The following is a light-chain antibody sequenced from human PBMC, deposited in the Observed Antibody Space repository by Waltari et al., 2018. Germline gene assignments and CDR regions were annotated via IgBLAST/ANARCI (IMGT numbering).Light chain of an antibody. CDR2: HAS. V-gene: IGKV3-20*01. Sequence: EIVLTQSPGTLSLSPGERAPLPCRASESVGKYLAWYQQRPGQAPRLVMFHASNRATGIPDRFSGSGSGTDFSLTISRLEPEDFAVYYCQKYNRLPATFGQGTKVEIK. J-gene: IGKJ1*01. CDR3: QKYNRLPAT. CDR1: ESVGKY.